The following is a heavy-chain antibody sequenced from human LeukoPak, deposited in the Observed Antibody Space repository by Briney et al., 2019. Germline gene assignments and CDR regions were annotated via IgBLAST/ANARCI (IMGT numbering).Heavy chain of an antibody. CDR1: GGSFSGYY. Sequence: LETLSLTCAVYGGSFSGYYWSWIRQPPGKGLEWIGEINHSGSTNYNPSLKSRVTISVDTSKNQFSLKLSSVTAADTAVYYCARGSDSYKPTPFDYWGQGTLVTVSS. CDR2: INHSGST. V-gene: IGHV4-34*01. J-gene: IGHJ4*02. D-gene: IGHD3-22*01. CDR3: ARGSDSYKPTPFDY.